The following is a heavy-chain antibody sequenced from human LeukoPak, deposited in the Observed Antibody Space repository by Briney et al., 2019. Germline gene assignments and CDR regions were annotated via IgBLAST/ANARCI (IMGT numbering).Heavy chain of an antibody. CDR1: GYTFTGYY. Sequence: ASVKVSCKASGYTFTGYYMHWVRQAPGQGLEWMGWINPNSGGTNYAQKFQGRVTMTRDTSISTAYMELSRLRSDDTAVYYCARDPHLIVVVPAAIVNNWFDPWGQGILVTVSS. J-gene: IGHJ5*02. CDR3: ARDPHLIVVVPAAIVNNWFDP. CDR2: INPNSGGT. V-gene: IGHV1-2*02. D-gene: IGHD2-2*01.